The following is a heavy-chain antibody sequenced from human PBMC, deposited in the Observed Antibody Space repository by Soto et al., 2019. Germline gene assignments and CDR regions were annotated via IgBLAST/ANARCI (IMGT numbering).Heavy chain of an antibody. CDR3: ARSDDLDAFDI. Sequence: QVQLVQSGAEVKKPGSSVKVSCKASGGTFSSYTISWVRQAPGQGLEWMGRIIPILGIANYAQKLQGRVTNTADKATSTPGMELSSIRCEDTAVHYWARSDDLDAFDIWGQGTMVTVSS. CDR2: IIPILGIA. CDR1: GGTFSSYT. J-gene: IGHJ3*02. V-gene: IGHV1-69*02.